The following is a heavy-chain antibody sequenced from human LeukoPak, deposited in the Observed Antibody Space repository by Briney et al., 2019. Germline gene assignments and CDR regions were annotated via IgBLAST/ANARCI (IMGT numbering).Heavy chain of an antibody. CDR1: GGSFSGYY. J-gene: IGHJ4*02. D-gene: IGHD3-10*01. V-gene: IGHV4-34*01. CDR2: INHSGST. CDR3: ARRRLHYYGSGSYDLIDY. Sequence: ASETLSLTCAVYGGSFSGYYWSWIRQPPGKGLEWIGEINHSGSTNYNPSLKSRVTISVDTSKNQFSLKLSSVTAADTAVYYCARRRLHYYGSGSYDLIDYWGQGTLVTVSS.